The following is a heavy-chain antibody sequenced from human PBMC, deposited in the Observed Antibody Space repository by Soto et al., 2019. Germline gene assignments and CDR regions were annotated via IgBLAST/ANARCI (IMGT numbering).Heavy chain of an antibody. CDR3: AGGPGIPIAGNVDN. D-gene: IGHD6-13*01. V-gene: IGHV3-66*01. CDR2: IYSGGST. CDR1: GFTVSSDY. Sequence: GGSLRVSCAASGFTVSSDYMNWVRQAPGKGLEWVSVIYSGGSTNYADSVKGRFTISRDNSKNTPYLQMNSLRAEDTAVYYCAGGPGIPIAGNVDNWGQGTLVTVSS. J-gene: IGHJ4*02.